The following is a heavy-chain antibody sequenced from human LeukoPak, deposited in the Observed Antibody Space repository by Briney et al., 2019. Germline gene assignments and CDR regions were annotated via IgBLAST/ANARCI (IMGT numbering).Heavy chain of an antibody. CDR1: GFTFSSYG. D-gene: IGHD5-24*01. J-gene: IGHJ4*02. CDR2: IRYDGSNK. V-gene: IGHV3-30*02. Sequence: VGSLRLSCAASGFTFSSYGMHWVRQAPGKGLEWVAFIRYDGSNKHYADSVKGRFTISRDNSKNTLYLQMNSLRAEDTAVYYCARGRWSQQDFDYWGQGTLVTVSS. CDR3: ARGRWSQQDFDY.